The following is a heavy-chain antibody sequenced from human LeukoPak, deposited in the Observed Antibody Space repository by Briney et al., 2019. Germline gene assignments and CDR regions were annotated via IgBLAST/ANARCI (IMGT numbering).Heavy chain of an antibody. CDR1: GFTFSDYY. CDR2: ISSSGSTI. D-gene: IGHD4-11*01. CDR3: ARDPMTTEGYYYYYMDV. V-gene: IGHV3-11*04. Sequence: GGSLRPSCAASGFTFSDYYMSWIRQAPGKGLEWVSYISSSGSTIYYADSVKGRFTISRDNAKNSLYLRMNSLRAEDTAVYYCARDPMTTEGYYYYYMDVWGKGTTVTVSS. J-gene: IGHJ6*03.